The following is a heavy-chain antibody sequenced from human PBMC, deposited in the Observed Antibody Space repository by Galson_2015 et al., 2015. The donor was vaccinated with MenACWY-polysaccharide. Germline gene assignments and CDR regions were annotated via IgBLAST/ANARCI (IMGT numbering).Heavy chain of an antibody. CDR1: GFTFSSYG. Sequence: SLRLSCAASGFTFSSYGMHWVRQAPGKGLEWVAVIWYDGSNKYYVDSVKGRFTISRDNSKNTLYLQMNSLRAEDTAVYYCAREGAYGSGSYYTSEDYYYYSMDVWGQGTTVTVSS. D-gene: IGHD3-10*01. V-gene: IGHV3-33*01. J-gene: IGHJ6*02. CDR3: AREGAYGSGSYYTSEDYYYYSMDV. CDR2: IWYDGSNK.